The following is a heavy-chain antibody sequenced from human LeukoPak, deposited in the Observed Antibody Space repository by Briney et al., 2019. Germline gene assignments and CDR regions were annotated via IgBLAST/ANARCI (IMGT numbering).Heavy chain of an antibody. CDR3: ARDLGTGTIDY. J-gene: IGHJ4*02. Sequence: GGSLRLSCAASGFTFSSYGMHWVRQAPGKGLEWVAVIWYDGSNKYYADSVKGRFTISRDNSKNTLYLQMNSLRAEDTAVYYCARDLGTGTIDYWGQGTLVTVSS. CDR2: IWYDGSNK. CDR1: GFTFSSYG. D-gene: IGHD1-1*01. V-gene: IGHV3-33*01.